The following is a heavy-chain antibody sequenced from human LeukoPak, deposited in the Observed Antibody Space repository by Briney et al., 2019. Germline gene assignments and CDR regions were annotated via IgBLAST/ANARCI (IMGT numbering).Heavy chain of an antibody. CDR3: AKQKGYCSGGSCYYSDY. V-gene: IGHV3-23*01. D-gene: IGHD2-15*01. J-gene: IGHJ4*02. CDR2: LSGSGAST. CDR1: GFTFSNYA. Sequence: HPGGSLRLSCAASGFTFSNYAMSWVRQAPGKGLEWVSTLSGSGASTSYADSVKGRFTISRDNSKNTLYLQMNSLRAEDTARYYCAKQKGYCSGGSCYYSDYWGQGTLVTVSS.